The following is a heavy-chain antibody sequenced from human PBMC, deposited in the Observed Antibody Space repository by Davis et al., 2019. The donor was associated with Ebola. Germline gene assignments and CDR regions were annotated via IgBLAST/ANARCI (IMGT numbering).Heavy chain of an antibody. CDR1: GFTFSSYG. J-gene: IGHJ6*02. CDR2: IWYDGSNK. CDR3: ARDLSMVYDNYYYGMDV. Sequence: GGSLRLSCAASGFTFSSYGMHWVRQAPGKGLEWVAVIWYDGSNKYYADSVKGRFTISRDNSKNTLYLQMNSLRAEDTAVYYCARDLSMVYDNYYYGMDVWGQGTTVTVSS. V-gene: IGHV3-33*01. D-gene: IGHD2-8*01.